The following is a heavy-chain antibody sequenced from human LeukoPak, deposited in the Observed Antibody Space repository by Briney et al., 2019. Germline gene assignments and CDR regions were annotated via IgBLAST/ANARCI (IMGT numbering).Heavy chain of an antibody. Sequence: ASVKVSCKASGGTLSSYTINWVRQAPGQGLEWMGGIIPIFDTANYAQKFQGRVTITTDKSTNTVYMELSSLRSEDTAVYYCARDPGRGYFQHWGQGTLVTVSS. CDR1: GGTLSSYT. CDR2: IIPIFDTA. D-gene: IGHD5-24*01. CDR3: ARDPGRGYFQH. J-gene: IGHJ1*01. V-gene: IGHV1-69*05.